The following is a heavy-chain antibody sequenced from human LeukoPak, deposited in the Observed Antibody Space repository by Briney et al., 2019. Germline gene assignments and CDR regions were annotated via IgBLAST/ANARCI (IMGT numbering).Heavy chain of an antibody. J-gene: IGHJ4*02. CDR2: IHTSGST. V-gene: IGHV4-4*07. D-gene: IGHD3-22*01. CDR3: ARDRYYYDSSARYFDY. CDR1: GGSISSYY. Sequence: KASATLSLTCTVSGGSISSYYWSWIRQSAGKGLEWIGRIHTSGSTNYSPSLKSRVTMSVDTSKNQFSLKLSSVTAADTAVYYCARDRYYYDSSARYFDYWGQGTLVTVSS.